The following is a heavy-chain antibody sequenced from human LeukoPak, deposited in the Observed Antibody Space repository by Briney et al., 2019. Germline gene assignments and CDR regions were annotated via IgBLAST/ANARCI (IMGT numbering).Heavy chain of an antibody. D-gene: IGHD3-10*01. CDR1: GFTFSSYS. Sequence: GGSLRLSCAASGFTFSSYSMNWVRQAPGKGLEWVSSISGSSSYIYYADSVKGRFTISRDNAKNSLYLQMNSLRAEDTAVYYYARDYGSGSYPYWFDPWGQGTLVTVSS. V-gene: IGHV3-21*01. CDR2: ISGSSSYI. CDR3: ARDYGSGSYPYWFDP. J-gene: IGHJ5*02.